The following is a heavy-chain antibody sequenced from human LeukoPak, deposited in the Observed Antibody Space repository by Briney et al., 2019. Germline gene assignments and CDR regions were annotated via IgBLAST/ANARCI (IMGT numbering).Heavy chain of an antibody. Sequence: ASVKVSCKASGYTFTGYYMHWVRQAPGQGLEWMGIINPSGGSTNYAQKFQGRVTMTRDTSTNTVYMELSSLRSEDTAVYYCARLYSGYDWAVHGDAFDIWGQGTMVTVSS. J-gene: IGHJ3*02. CDR3: ARLYSGYDWAVHGDAFDI. CDR1: GYTFTGYY. CDR2: INPSGGST. V-gene: IGHV1-46*01. D-gene: IGHD5-12*01.